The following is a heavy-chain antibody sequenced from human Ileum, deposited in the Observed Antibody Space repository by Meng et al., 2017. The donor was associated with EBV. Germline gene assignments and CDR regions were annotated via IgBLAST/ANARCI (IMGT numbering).Heavy chain of an antibody. Sequence: QVQLVQSGAEVMKPGASLRVSCRASGYTFTDYFLHWVRQAPGQGLEWLGTINPNNGGTNYAQSFQDRVTLTRDTSTSTVYMELSSLGSEDTALYYCAREKSPGHFDYLGQGILVTVSS. CDR2: INPNNGGT. CDR1: GYTFTDYF. CDR3: AREKSPGHFDY. V-gene: IGHV1-46*01. J-gene: IGHJ4*02.